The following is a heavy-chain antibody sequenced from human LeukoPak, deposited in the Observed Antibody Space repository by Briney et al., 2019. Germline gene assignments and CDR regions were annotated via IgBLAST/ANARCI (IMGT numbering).Heavy chain of an antibody. V-gene: IGHV3-30-3*01. J-gene: IGHJ4*02. CDR1: GFTFSSYA. Sequence: GGSLRLSCAASGFTFSSYAMHWVRQAPGKGLEWVAVISYDGSNKYYADSVKGRFTISRDNSKNTLYLQMNSLRAEDTAVYYCAGGGYSGYDPFDYWGQGTLVTVSS. D-gene: IGHD5-12*01. CDR3: AGGGYSGYDPFDY. CDR2: ISYDGSNK.